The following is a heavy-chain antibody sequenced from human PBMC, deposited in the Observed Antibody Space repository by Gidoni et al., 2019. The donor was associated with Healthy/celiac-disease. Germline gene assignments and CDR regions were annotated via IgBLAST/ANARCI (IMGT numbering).Heavy chain of an antibody. CDR3: AKGAYYYDSSGYLFSYFDY. Sequence: EVQLVESGGGLVQPGRSLRLSCAASGFTFDDYALHWVLQAPGTGLEWVSGISWNSGSIGYADSVKGRFTISRDNAKNSLYLQMNSLRAEDTALYYCAKGAYYYDSSGYLFSYFDYWGQGTLVTVSS. V-gene: IGHV3-9*01. D-gene: IGHD3-22*01. CDR1: GFTFDDYA. J-gene: IGHJ4*02. CDR2: ISWNSGSI.